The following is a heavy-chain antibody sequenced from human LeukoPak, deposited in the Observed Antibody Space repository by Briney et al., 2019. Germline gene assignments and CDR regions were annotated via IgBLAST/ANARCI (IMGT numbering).Heavy chain of an antibody. CDR2: IHHDGST. J-gene: IGHJ4*02. Sequence: PSQTLSLTCDVSGYSISSGYWWSWVRQPPGKGLEWIGEIHHDGSTNYNPSLKSRATISVDKSRNQFSVMLTPVTAADTAVYYCARNHYYSADYWGQGTLVTVSS. CDR3: ARNHYYSADY. D-gene: IGHD3-22*01. CDR1: GYSISSGYW. V-gene: IGHV4-4*02.